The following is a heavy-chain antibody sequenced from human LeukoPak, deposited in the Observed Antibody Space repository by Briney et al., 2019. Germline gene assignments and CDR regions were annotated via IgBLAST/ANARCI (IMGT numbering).Heavy chain of an antibody. V-gene: IGHV3-21*01. J-gene: IGHJ4*02. Sequence: GGSLRLSCAASGFTFSSYSMNWVRQAPGEGLEWVSSISSSSSYIYYADSVKGRFTISRDNAKNSLYLQMNSLRAEDTAVYYCARDREVVAATFDYWGQGTLVTVSS. CDR1: GFTFSSYS. CDR2: ISSSSSYI. CDR3: ARDREVVAATFDY. D-gene: IGHD2-15*01.